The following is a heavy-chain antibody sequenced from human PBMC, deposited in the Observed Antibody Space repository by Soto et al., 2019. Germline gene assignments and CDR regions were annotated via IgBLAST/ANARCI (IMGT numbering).Heavy chain of an antibody. CDR1: GFTFSSYW. D-gene: IGHD1-26*01. J-gene: IGHJ6*02. Sequence: GGSLRLSCAASGFTFSSYWMHWVRQAPGKGLVWVSRINSDGSSTSYADSVKGRFTISRDNAKNTLYLQMNSLRAEDTAVYYCARVSGWDPLVYGMDVWGQGTPVTVYS. CDR3: ARVSGWDPLVYGMDV. CDR2: INSDGSST. V-gene: IGHV3-74*01.